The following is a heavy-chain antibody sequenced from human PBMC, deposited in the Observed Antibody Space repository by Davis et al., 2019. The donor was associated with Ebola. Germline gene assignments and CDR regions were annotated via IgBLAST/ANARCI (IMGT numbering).Heavy chain of an antibody. CDR2: ISAYNGNT. V-gene: IGHV1-18*01. J-gene: IGHJ4*02. D-gene: IGHD6-19*01. CDR3: ARSRGGPLAGTSDY. Sequence: ASVKVSRKASGYTFTSYGISWVRQAPGQGLEWMGWISAYNGNTNYAQKLQGRVTMTTDTSTSTAYMELRSLRSDDTAVYYCARSRGGPLAGTSDYWGQGTLVTVSS. CDR1: GYTFTSYG.